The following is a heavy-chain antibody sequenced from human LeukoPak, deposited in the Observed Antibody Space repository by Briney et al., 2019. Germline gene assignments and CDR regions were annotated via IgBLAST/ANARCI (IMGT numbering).Heavy chain of an antibody. CDR2: INGDGSTT. D-gene: IGHD3-22*01. Sequence: GGSLRLSCAASGFTLSSYWMHWVRQAPGKGLVWVSRINGDGSTTNYADSVKDRFTISRDNAKNTLYLQMNSLGAEDTAVYHCARGRDSSGYAMWGQGTLVTVSS. CDR1: GFTLSSYW. V-gene: IGHV3-74*01. CDR3: ARGRDSSGYAM. J-gene: IGHJ4*02.